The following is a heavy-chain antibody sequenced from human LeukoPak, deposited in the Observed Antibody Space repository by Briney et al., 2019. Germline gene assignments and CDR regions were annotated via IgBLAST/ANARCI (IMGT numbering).Heavy chain of an antibody. CDR1: GGSINSYY. Sequence: PSETLSLTCTVSGGSINSYYWSWIRQPPGKGLEWIGYIYYSGSTNYNPSLKSRVTISVDTSKNQFTLKLSSVTAADTAVYYCATSYYYDSSGYYDYWGQGTLVTVSS. CDR3: ATSYYYDSSGYYDY. D-gene: IGHD3-22*01. CDR2: IYYSGST. V-gene: IGHV4-59*08. J-gene: IGHJ4*02.